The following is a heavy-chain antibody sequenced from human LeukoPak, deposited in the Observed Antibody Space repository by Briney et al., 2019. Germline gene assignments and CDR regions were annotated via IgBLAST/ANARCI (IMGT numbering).Heavy chain of an antibody. D-gene: IGHD5-18*01. CDR1: GGSISSYY. V-gene: IGHV4-4*07. J-gene: IGHJ6*03. CDR2: IYTSGST. Sequence: SEPLSLTCTVSGGSISSYYWSWIRQPAGKGLEWIGRIYTSGSTNYNPSLKSRVTMSVDTSKNQFSLKLSSVTAADTAVYYCARDKGYSYGDYYYMDVWGKGTTVTVSS. CDR3: ARDKGYSYGDYYYMDV.